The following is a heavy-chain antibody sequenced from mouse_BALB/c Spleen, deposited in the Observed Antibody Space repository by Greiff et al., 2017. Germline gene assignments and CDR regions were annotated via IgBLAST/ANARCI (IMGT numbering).Heavy chain of an antibody. CDR1: GFTFSSYY. V-gene: IGHV5-6-2*01. Sequence: EVQVVESGGGLVKLGGSLKLSCAASGFTFSSYYMSWVRQTPEKRLELVAAINSNGGSTYYPDTVKGRFTISRDNAKNTLYLQMSSLKSEDTALYYCARQGGYYGARPYYFDYWGQGTTLTVSS. D-gene: IGHD2-13*01. CDR2: INSNGGST. J-gene: IGHJ2*01. CDR3: ARQGGYYGARPYYFDY.